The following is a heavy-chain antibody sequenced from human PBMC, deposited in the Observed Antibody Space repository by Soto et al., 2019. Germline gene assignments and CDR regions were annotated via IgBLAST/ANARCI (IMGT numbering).Heavy chain of an antibody. Sequence: GPSVKVSCKASGYTFTSYAMHWVRQAPGQRLEWMGWINAGNGNTKYSQRFQGRVTITRDTSASTAYMELSSLRSEDTAVYYCARVPGYYDFWSGNNWFDPWGQGTLVTVSS. CDR2: INAGNGNT. J-gene: IGHJ5*02. CDR1: GYTFTSYA. CDR3: ARVPGYYDFWSGNNWFDP. V-gene: IGHV1-3*01. D-gene: IGHD3-3*01.